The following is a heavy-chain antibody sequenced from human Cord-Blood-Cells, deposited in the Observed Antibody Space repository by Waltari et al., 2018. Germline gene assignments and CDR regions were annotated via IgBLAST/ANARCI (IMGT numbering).Heavy chain of an antibody. CDR1: GFTFSSYG. CDR3: ARDDGSYGDYAFDI. Sequence: QVQLVESGGGVVQPGRSLRLSCAASGFTFSSYGMHWVRQAPGKGMEWVAVIWYDGSNKYYADSVKGRFTISRDNSKNTLYLQMNSLRAEDTAVYYCARDDGSYGDYAFDIWGQGTMVTVSS. V-gene: IGHV3-33*01. J-gene: IGHJ3*02. CDR2: IWYDGSNK. D-gene: IGHD4-17*01.